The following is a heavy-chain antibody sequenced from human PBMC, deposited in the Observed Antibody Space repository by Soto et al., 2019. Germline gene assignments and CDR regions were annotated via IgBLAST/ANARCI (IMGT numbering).Heavy chain of an antibody. CDR1: GFTFSSYA. V-gene: IGHV3-23*01. CDR3: AKLPVVTPRVKFGHFDY. D-gene: IGHD3-22*01. CDR2: ISGSGGST. J-gene: IGHJ4*02. Sequence: EVQLLESGGGLVQPGGSLRLSCAASGFTFSSYAMSLLRQAPGKGLYWVSAISGSGGSTYYADSVKGRFTISRDNSKNTLYRQMNSLRSADTAVYYCAKLPVVTPRVKFGHFDYWGQGTLVTVSS.